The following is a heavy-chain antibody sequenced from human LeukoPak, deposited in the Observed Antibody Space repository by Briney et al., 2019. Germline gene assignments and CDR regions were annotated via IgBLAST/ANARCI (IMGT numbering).Heavy chain of an antibody. Sequence: TGGSLRLSCAASGFTFSRYWMSWVRQAPGKGLEWVANIKQDGSEKYYVDSVKGRFTISRDNAKNSLYLQMNSLRAEDTAVYYCARPQWLRFVYFDYWGQGTLVTVSS. V-gene: IGHV3-7*01. CDR3: ARPQWLRFVYFDY. J-gene: IGHJ4*02. CDR2: IKQDGSEK. CDR1: GFTFSRYW. D-gene: IGHD5-12*01.